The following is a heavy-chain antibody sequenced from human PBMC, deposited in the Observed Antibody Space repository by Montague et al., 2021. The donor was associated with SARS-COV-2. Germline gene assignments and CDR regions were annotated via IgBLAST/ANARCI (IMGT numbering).Heavy chain of an antibody. V-gene: IGHV4-34*01. J-gene: IGHJ4*02. Sequence: SETLSLTCAVYDGSFSDYSWVWIRQPPGKGLEWIGEINHRGSTNYNPSLKSRVTISVDTSKNQFSLKMTSVTAADTAVYYCARGRQPINMVVVVVTGGEYYFDFWGQGTLVAVSS. CDR3: ARGRQPINMVVVVVTGGEYYFDF. CDR2: INHRGST. D-gene: IGHD3-22*01. CDR1: DGSFSDYS.